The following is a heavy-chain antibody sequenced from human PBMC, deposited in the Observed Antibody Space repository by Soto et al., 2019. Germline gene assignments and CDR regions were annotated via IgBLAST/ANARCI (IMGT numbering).Heavy chain of an antibody. Sequence: GGSLRLSCAASGFTLSSHWINWVLQAPGKGLVWVSRINNDGSSTTYADSVKGRFTISSDNSKKTLYLQMKSLRAEDTAVYYCASSAYGSGSYPEIYDYYCMDVWGTGTPVTVSS. CDR2: INNDGSST. J-gene: IGHJ6*03. CDR3: ASSAYGSGSYPEIYDYYCMDV. D-gene: IGHD3-10*01. CDR1: GFTLSSHW. V-gene: IGHV3-74*01.